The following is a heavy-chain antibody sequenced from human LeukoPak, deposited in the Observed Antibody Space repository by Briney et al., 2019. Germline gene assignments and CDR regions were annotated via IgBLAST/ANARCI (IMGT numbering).Heavy chain of an antibody. Sequence: GGSLRLSCAASGFTFSSYGMHWVRQAPGKGLEWVSSISSSSSYIYYADSVKGRFTISRDNAKNSLYLQMNSLRAEDTAVYYCARVAQGYSYGYPLDYWGQGTLVTVSS. CDR2: ISSSSSYI. V-gene: IGHV3-21*01. CDR3: ARVAQGYSYGYPLDY. CDR1: GFTFSSYG. D-gene: IGHD5-18*01. J-gene: IGHJ4*02.